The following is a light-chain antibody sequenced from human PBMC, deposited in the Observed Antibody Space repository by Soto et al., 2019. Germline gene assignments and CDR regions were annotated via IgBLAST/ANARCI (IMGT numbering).Light chain of an antibody. CDR1: ESVGRN. Sequence: EIVMTQSPATLSLSPGERATLSCSSSESVGRNLAWYQQKPGQAPRLLIYLASSRATGIPDRFSGSGSGTDFTLTISRLEPEDFAVYYCQQYGSSPPWTFGQGTKVDIK. V-gene: IGKV3-20*01. J-gene: IGKJ1*01. CDR3: QQYGSSPPWT. CDR2: LAS.